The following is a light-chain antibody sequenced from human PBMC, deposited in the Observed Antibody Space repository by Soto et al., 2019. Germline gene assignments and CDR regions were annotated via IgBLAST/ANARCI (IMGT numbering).Light chain of an antibody. V-gene: IGLV1-40*01. J-gene: IGLJ2*01. CDR1: SSNTGADYD. CDR2: DNN. Sequence: QAVVTQPPSVSGAPGQRVTISCTGSSSNTGADYDVHWYQHLPGSAPKLLIYDNNIRPSGVPDRFSGSESGTSASLAITGLQAEDEGDYYCQSYDSSLSNLVVFGGGTKVTVL. CDR3: QSYDSSLSNLVV.